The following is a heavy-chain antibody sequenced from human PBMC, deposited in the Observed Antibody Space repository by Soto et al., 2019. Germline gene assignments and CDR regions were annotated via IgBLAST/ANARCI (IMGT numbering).Heavy chain of an antibody. Sequence: GGSLRLSCAASGFTFSSYSMNWVRQAPGKGLEWVSYISSSSSTIYYADSVKGRFTISRDNAKNSLYLQMNSLRAEDTAVYYCARWASGYDSHFDYWGQGTQVTVSS. V-gene: IGHV3-48*01. CDR2: ISSSSSTI. CDR1: GFTFSSYS. J-gene: IGHJ4*02. CDR3: ARWASGYDSHFDY. D-gene: IGHD5-12*01.